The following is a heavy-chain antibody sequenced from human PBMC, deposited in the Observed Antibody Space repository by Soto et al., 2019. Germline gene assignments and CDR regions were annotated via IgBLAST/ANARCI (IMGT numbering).Heavy chain of an antibody. Sequence: SETLSLTCTVSGGSMISYYWSWIRQPPGRGLEWIGFIYYAGSTKYNPSLNSRVTISIDTSKNQFSLKLTSVTAADTALYYCARDKITGLFDYWGQGTLVTVSS. V-gene: IGHV4-59*12. CDR2: IYYAGST. D-gene: IGHD2-8*02. J-gene: IGHJ4*02. CDR1: GGSMISYY. CDR3: ARDKITGLFDY.